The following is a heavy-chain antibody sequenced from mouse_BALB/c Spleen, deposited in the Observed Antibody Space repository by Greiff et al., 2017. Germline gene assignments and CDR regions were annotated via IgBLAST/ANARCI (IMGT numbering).Heavy chain of an antibody. Sequence: EVQRVESGGGLVQPGGSLKLSCAASGFTFSSYGMSWVRQTPDKRLELVATINSNGGSTYYPDSVKGRFTISRDNAKNTLYLQMSSLKSEDTAMYYCASHYYGSHYYAMDYWGQGTSVTVSS. V-gene: IGHV5-6-3*01. CDR1: GFTFSSYG. CDR2: INSNGGST. CDR3: ASHYYGSHYYAMDY. D-gene: IGHD1-1*01. J-gene: IGHJ4*01.